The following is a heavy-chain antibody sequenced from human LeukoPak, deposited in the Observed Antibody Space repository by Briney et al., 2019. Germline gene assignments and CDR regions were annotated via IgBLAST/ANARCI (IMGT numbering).Heavy chain of an antibody. CDR1: VFSVTTKY. V-gene: IGHV3-66*01. CDR2: IYSGGST. Sequence: PGGSLRLSCEASVFSVTTKYMSWVRQAPGKGLEWVSVIYSGGSTYYADSVKARFTISRDKSKSTVYLQMNNLRAEDTAVYYCATDGGRREFDYWGQGTLVTVSS. D-gene: IGHD3-3*01. CDR3: ATDGGRREFDY. J-gene: IGHJ4*02.